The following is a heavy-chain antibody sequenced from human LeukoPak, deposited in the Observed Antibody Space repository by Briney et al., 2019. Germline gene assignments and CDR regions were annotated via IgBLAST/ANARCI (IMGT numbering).Heavy chain of an antibody. V-gene: IGHV3-30-3*01. Sequence: GGSLRLSCAASGFTFSSYAMHWVRQAPGKGLEWVAVISYDGSNKYYADSVKGRFTISRDNSKNTLYLQMNSLRAEDTAVYYCAGEGLYDFWSGYYTGFDYWGQGTLVTVSS. CDR1: GFTFSSYA. CDR3: AGEGLYDFWSGYYTGFDY. D-gene: IGHD3-3*01. CDR2: ISYDGSNK. J-gene: IGHJ4*02.